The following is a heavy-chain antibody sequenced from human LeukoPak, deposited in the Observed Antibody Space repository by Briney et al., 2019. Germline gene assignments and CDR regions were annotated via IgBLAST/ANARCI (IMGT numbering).Heavy chain of an antibody. D-gene: IGHD6-13*01. CDR2: ISGSGGSI. CDR3: AKGLPPSSTWAYWRFDL. J-gene: IGHJ2*01. CDR1: GFTFSSYV. Sequence: GGSLRLSCVASGFTFSSYVMNWVRQAPGKGLEWVSTISGSGGSIYYADSVKGRFTISRDNSKNTLNLQMNSLRADDTAVYYCAKGLPPSSTWAYWRFDLWGRGALVTVSS. V-gene: IGHV3-23*01.